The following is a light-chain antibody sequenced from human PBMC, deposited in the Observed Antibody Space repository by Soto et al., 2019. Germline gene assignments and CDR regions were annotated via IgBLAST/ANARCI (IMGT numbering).Light chain of an antibody. CDR1: QYISTY. CDR2: AAS. CDR3: QQSYSIPYT. J-gene: IGKJ4*01. Sequence: DIQMTQSPSSLSASVGDRVNITCRASQYISTYLNWYQQKPGKAPKLLIYAASSLQSGVPSRFSGSGSGTDFTVTISSLQPEDFTTYYCQQSYSIPYTFGGGTKVEIK. V-gene: IGKV1-39*01.